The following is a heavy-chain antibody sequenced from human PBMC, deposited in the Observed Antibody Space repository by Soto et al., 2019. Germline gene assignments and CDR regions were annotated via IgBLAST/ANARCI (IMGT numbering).Heavy chain of an antibody. D-gene: IGHD1-1*01. V-gene: IGHV3-23*01. CDR1: GFTFSDYS. J-gene: IGHJ4*02. CDR3: TKRATTVPTPGNYFDS. Sequence: ESGGGLVQPGGSLRLSCAASGFTFSDYSMSWVRQTPERGLEWVSTLTRGGTSYYADSVQGRFTISRDNSQNTVSLQMHSLRAEDTALYYCTKRATTVPTPGNYFDSWGQGTLVTVSS. CDR2: LTRGGTS.